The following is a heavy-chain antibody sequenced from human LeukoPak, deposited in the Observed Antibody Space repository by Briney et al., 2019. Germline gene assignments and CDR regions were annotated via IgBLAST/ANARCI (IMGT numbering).Heavy chain of an antibody. CDR1: GGSISSYY. J-gene: IGHJ4*02. V-gene: IGHV4-59*01. CDR3: ARVELRCYDFWSGYYSFDY. CDR2: IYYRGIT. Sequence: SETLSLTCTVSGGSISSYYWSWIRQPPGKGLEWIGYIYYRGITNYNPSSNSRVNISVVTSKIQFSRKLSSVTAADTAVYYSARVELRCYDFWSGYYSFDYWGQGTLVTVSS. D-gene: IGHD3-3*01.